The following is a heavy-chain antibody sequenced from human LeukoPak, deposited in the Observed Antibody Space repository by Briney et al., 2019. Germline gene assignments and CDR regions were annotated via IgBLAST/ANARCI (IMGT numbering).Heavy chain of an antibody. CDR1: GFTFSSYT. Sequence: GGSLRLSCAASGFTFSSYTMNWVRQAPGKGLEWVSSITSSGSYIYYADSVMGRFTISRDNTNNSLYLQMSSLRAEDTAVYYCARHVVAVGFDYWGQGTLVTVSS. CDR2: ITSSGSYI. CDR3: ARHVVAVGFDY. V-gene: IGHV3-21*01. J-gene: IGHJ4*02. D-gene: IGHD3-22*01.